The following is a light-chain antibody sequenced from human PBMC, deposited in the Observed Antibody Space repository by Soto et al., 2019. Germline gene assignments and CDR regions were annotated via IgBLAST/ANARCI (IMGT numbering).Light chain of an antibody. J-gene: IGLJ1*01. Sequence: QSALTQPASVSGSLGQSITIPCTGTSGDVGGYKYVSWYQQHPGKGPRLILYDVTNRPSGISGRFSGSKSGNTASLIISGLQAEDEADYFCSSYTSSDTLFVFGTGTKLTVL. CDR2: DVT. CDR3: SSYTSSDTLFV. V-gene: IGLV2-14*03. CDR1: SGDVGGYKY.